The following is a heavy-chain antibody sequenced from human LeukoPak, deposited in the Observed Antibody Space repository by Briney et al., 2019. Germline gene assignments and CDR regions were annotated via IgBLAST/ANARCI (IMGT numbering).Heavy chain of an antibody. CDR2: IYSGGST. Sequence: PGGSLRLSCAASGFTFTNYAMIWVRQAPGKGLEWVSVIYSGGSTYYADSVKGRFTISRDNSKNTLYLQMNSLRAEDTAVYYCARGDLGMEADYWGQGTLVTVSS. CDR1: GFTFTNYA. CDR3: ARGDLGMEADY. D-gene: IGHD7-27*01. V-gene: IGHV3-53*01. J-gene: IGHJ4*02.